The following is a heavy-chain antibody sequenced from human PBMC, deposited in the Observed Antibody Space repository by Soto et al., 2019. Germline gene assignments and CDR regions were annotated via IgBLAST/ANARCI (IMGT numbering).Heavy chain of an antibody. V-gene: IGHV3-48*01. CDR3: ARWPGIAVAGNHFDY. CDR2: ISSSSSTI. Sequence: GGSLRLSCAASGFTFSSYSMNWVRQAPGKGLEWVSYISSSSSTIYYADSVKGRFTISRDNAKNSLYLQMNSLRAEDTAVYYCARWPGIAVAGNHFDYWGQGTLVTVSS. D-gene: IGHD6-19*01. CDR1: GFTFSSYS. J-gene: IGHJ4*02.